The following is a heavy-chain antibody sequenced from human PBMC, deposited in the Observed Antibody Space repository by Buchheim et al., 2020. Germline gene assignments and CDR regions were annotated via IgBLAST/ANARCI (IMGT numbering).Heavy chain of an antibody. V-gene: IGHV4-61*02. CDR1: GGSISSGPYY. J-gene: IGHJ5*01. D-gene: IGHD1-26*01. Sequence: QVLLQESGPGLVKPSQTLSLTCTVSGGSISSGPYYLSWIRQTAGRRLEWIGRIHTSGTTNYNPSLESRLVISGGMSEKQISLKLSSVIAADTALYYCASESRSGSNYRWFDSWGQGIL. CDR2: IHTSGTT. CDR3: ASESRSGSNYRWFDS.